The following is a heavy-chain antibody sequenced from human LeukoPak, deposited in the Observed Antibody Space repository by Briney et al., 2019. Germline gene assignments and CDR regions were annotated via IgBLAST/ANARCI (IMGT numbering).Heavy chain of an antibody. CDR2: ISYDGSNI. D-gene: IGHD3-9*01. CDR1: GFTFSSSA. Sequence: GGSLRLSCAASGFTFSSSAMHWVRQAPGKGLEWVAVISYDGSNIYYADSVKGRFTISRDNSENTLYLQMNSLRAEDTALYYCARGPYGSDILTGYYNYWGQGTLVTVSS. CDR3: ARGPYGSDILTGYYNY. J-gene: IGHJ4*02. V-gene: IGHV3-30*04.